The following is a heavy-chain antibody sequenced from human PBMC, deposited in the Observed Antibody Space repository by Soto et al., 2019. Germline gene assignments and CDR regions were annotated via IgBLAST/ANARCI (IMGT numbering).Heavy chain of an antibody. CDR3: ARSAPAGNHYYDGMDV. J-gene: IGHJ6*02. Sequence: SVKVSCKASVGTFSSYAISWVRQAPGQGLEWMGGIIPIFGTANYAQKFQGRVTITADKSRSTAYMELSSLRSEDTAVYYCARSAPAGNHYYDGMDVGGQGTTVTVSS. V-gene: IGHV1-69*06. D-gene: IGHD1-1*01. CDR1: VGTFSSYA. CDR2: IIPIFGTA.